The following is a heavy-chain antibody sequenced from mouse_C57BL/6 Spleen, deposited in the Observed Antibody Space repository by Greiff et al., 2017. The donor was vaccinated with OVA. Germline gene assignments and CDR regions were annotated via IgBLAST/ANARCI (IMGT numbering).Heavy chain of an antibody. CDR1: GYTFTSYW. CDR3: ARRGRYYSLY. Sequence: QVQLQQPGAELVKPGASVKLSCKASGYTFTSYWMQWVKRRPGQGLEWIGEIDPSDSYTNYNQKFKGKATLTVDTSSSTAYMQLSSLTSEDSAVYYCARRGRYYSLYWGQGTTLTVSS. CDR2: IDPSDSYT. J-gene: IGHJ2*01. V-gene: IGHV1-50*01. D-gene: IGHD2-12*01.